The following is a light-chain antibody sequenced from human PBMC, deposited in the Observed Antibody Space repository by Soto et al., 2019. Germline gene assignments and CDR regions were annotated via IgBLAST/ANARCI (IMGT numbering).Light chain of an antibody. CDR3: QHYATYPWT. Sequence: DIQMTQSPSTLSASVGDRVTITCRASQTISSRLVWYQQKPGKAPKVLMYKASALESGVPSRFSGSGSGTEFPLTISSLQPDDFATYFCQHYATYPWTFGQGPKVEIK. CDR2: KAS. V-gene: IGKV1-5*03. CDR1: QTISSR. J-gene: IGKJ1*01.